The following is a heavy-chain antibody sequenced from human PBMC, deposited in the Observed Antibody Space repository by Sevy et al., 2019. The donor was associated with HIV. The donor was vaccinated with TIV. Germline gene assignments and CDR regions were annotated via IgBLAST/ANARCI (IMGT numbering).Heavy chain of an antibody. CDR1: GFTFDDYA. Sequence: GGSLRLSCAASGFTFDDYAMHWVRQAPGKGLEWVSGISWNSGSIGYADSVKGRFTISRDNAKNSLYLQMNSLRAEDTALYYCAKEIYCGGDCYSNAFDIWGQGTMVTVSS. CDR3: AKEIYCGGDCYSNAFDI. J-gene: IGHJ3*02. CDR2: ISWNSGSI. D-gene: IGHD2-21*02. V-gene: IGHV3-9*01.